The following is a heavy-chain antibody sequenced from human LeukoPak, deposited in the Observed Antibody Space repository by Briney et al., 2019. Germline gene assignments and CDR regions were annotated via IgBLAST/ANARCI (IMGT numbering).Heavy chain of an antibody. D-gene: IGHD5-18*01. Sequence: SETLSLTCAVYGGSFSGYYWGWVRQPPGKALEWIGNIFYSGSTYYSPSLKSRVTISLDTSRNQFSLKLRSVTAADTAVYYCAREIGGYTYGYVPREVSYYFDYWGQGTLVTVSS. CDR3: AREIGGYTYGYVPREVSYYFDY. CDR1: GGSFSGYY. J-gene: IGHJ4*02. CDR2: IFYSGST. V-gene: IGHV4-34*12.